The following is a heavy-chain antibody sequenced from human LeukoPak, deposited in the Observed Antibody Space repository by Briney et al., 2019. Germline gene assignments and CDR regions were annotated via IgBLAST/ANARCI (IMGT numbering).Heavy chain of an antibody. CDR2: ISSSSSYI. CDR3: ARTTPFQIYDILAGSRYDAFDI. J-gene: IGHJ3*02. V-gene: IGHV3-21*01. D-gene: IGHD3-9*01. Sequence: GGSLRLSCAASGFTFSRYNMNWVRQAPGKGLEWVSSISSSSSYIYYADSVKGRFTISRDNAKNSLYLQMNSLRAEDTAVYYCARTTPFQIYDILAGSRYDAFDICGQGTMVTVSS. CDR1: GFTFSRYN.